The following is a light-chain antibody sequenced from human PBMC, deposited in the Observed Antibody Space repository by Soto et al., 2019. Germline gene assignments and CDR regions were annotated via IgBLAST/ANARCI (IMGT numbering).Light chain of an antibody. CDR1: QSISSW. CDR2: DAS. V-gene: IGKV1-5*01. CDR3: QQYNSYWAS. J-gene: IGKJ1*01. Sequence: DIQMTQSPSTPSASVGDRVTLTCPTSQSISSWLAWYQQKPGKAPKLLIYDASSLESGVPSRFSGSGSGTEFTLTISSLQPDDFATYYCQQYNSYWASFGQGTKV.